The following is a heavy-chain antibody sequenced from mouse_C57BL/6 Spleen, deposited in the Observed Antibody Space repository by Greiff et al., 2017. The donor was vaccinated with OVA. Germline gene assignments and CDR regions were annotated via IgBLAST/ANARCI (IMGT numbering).Heavy chain of an antibody. D-gene: IGHD2-4*01. Sequence: EVQGVESGGGLVQPGGSLKLSCAASGFTFSDYGMAWVRQAPRKGPEWVAFISNLAYSIYYADTVTGRFTISRENAKNTLYLEMSSLRSEDTAMYYCARCYYDYWYFDVWGKGTTVTVSS. CDR1: GFTFSDYG. J-gene: IGHJ1*03. CDR2: ISNLAYSI. V-gene: IGHV5-15*01. CDR3: ARCYYDYWYFDV.